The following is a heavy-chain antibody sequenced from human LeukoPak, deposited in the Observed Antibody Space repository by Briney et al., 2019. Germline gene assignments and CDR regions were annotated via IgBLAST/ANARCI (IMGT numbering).Heavy chain of an antibody. CDR2: ISGSGGST. Sequence: GGSLRLSCAASGFTFSSYAMSWVRQAPGKGLEWVSAISGSGGSTYYADSVKGRFTISRDNSKDTLYLQMNSLRAEDTAVYYCAKALYYYDSSGYYSPFDYWGQGTLVTVYS. CDR3: AKALYYYDSSGYYSPFDY. J-gene: IGHJ4*02. D-gene: IGHD3-22*01. V-gene: IGHV3-23*01. CDR1: GFTFSSYA.